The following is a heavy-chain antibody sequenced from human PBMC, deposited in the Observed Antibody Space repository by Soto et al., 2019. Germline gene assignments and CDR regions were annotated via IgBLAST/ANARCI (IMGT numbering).Heavy chain of an antibody. Sequence: PSQTLSLTCAISGDSVSSNSAAWNWIRQSPSGGLEWLGRTYYRSKWYNDYAVSVKSRITINPDTSKNQFSLQLNSVTPEDTAVYYCAREEYSSSARPPYYFDYWGQGTLVTVSS. V-gene: IGHV6-1*01. CDR2: TYYRSKWYN. J-gene: IGHJ4*02. D-gene: IGHD6-6*01. CDR1: GDSVSSNSAA. CDR3: AREEYSSSARPPYYFDY.